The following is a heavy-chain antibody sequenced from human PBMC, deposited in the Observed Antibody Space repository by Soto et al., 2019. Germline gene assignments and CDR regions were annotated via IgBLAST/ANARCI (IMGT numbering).Heavy chain of an antibody. Sequence: GGSLRLSCAASGFTFDDYAMHWVRQAPGKGLEWVSGISWNSGSIGYADSVKGRFTISRDNAKNSLYLQMNSLRAEDTALYYCAKAYCSGGSCSPDYWGQGTLVTVSS. V-gene: IGHV3-9*01. CDR2: ISWNSGSI. CDR1: GFTFDDYA. D-gene: IGHD2-15*01. CDR3: AKAYCSGGSCSPDY. J-gene: IGHJ4*02.